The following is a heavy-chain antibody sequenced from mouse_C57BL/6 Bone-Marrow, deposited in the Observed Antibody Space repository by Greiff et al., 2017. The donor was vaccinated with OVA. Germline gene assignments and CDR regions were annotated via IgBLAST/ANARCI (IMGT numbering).Heavy chain of an antibody. CDR1: GFTFSDYY. V-gene: IGHV5-12*01. D-gene: IGHD2-3*01. CDR3: ARHDGYYFDY. CDR2: ISNGGGST. Sequence: EVKLVESGGGLVQPGGSLKLSCAASGFTFSDYYMYWVRQTPEKRLEWVAYISNGGGSTYYPDTVKGRFTISRENAKNTLYLQMIRLKSEDTAMYYCARHDGYYFDYWGQGTTLTVSS. J-gene: IGHJ2*01.